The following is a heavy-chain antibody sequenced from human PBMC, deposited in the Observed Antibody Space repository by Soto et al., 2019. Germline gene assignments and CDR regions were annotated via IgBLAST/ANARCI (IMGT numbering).Heavy chain of an antibody. CDR2: FIPIFGTA. Sequence: QVQLVQSGAEVKKPGSSVKVSCKASGGTFSSYAISWVRQAPGQGLEWMGGFIPIFGTANYAQKFQGRVTITADESTSKVYMELSSLRSEDTAVFCCARGLLAMITLFLYYYGMDVWGQVTTVTV. J-gene: IGHJ6*02. CDR1: GGTFSSYA. D-gene: IGHD3-16*01. CDR3: ARGLLAMITLFLYYYGMDV. V-gene: IGHV1-69*01.